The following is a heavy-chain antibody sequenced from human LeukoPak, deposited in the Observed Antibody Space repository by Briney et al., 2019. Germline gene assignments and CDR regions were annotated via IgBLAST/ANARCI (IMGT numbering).Heavy chain of an antibody. Sequence: ASVKVSCKASGYIFTVYYIHWVRQAPGQGLEWMGWINPNSGGTNYAQKFQGRVTMTRDTSISTACMELSRLKSDDTAVYYCARDKSQTLGRYYNFWSGFFDSWGQGTLVTVSS. CDR3: ARDKSQTLGRYYNFWSGFFDS. V-gene: IGHV1-2*02. D-gene: IGHD3-3*01. CDR2: INPNSGGT. J-gene: IGHJ5*01. CDR1: GYIFTVYY.